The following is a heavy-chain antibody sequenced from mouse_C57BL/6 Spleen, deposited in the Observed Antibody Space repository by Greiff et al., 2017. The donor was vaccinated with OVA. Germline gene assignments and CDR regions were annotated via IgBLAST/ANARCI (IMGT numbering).Heavy chain of an antibody. J-gene: IGHJ3*01. V-gene: IGHV1-81*01. CDR2: IYPRSGNT. Sequence: QVQLQQSGAELARPGASVKLSCKASGYTFTSYGISWVKQRTGQGLEWIGEIYPRSGNTYYNEKFKGKATLTADKSSSTAYMELRSLTSEDSAVYFCARGSTMVTTGDWFAYWGQGTLVTVSA. CDR3: ARGSTMVTTGDWFAY. CDR1: GYTFTSYG. D-gene: IGHD2-2*01.